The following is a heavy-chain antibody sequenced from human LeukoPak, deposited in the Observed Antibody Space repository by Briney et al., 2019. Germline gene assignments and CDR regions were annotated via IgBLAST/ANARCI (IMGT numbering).Heavy chain of an antibody. D-gene: IGHD3-3*01. CDR3: ARGKQYYDFWSGYYSSDY. J-gene: IGHJ4*02. V-gene: IGHV1-8*01. Sequence: ASVKVSCKASGYTFTSYDINWVRQATGQGLEWMGWMNPNSGNTGYAQKFQGRVTMTRNTSISTAYMQLSSLRSEDTAVYYCARGKQYYDFWSGYYSSDYWGQGTLVTVSS. CDR1: GYTFTSYD. CDR2: MNPNSGNT.